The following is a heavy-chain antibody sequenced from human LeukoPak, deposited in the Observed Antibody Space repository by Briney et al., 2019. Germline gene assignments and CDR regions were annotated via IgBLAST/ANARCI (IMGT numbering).Heavy chain of an antibody. V-gene: IGHV3-21*01. CDR3: ARAGLRFLEWPYPPLDY. J-gene: IGHJ4*02. D-gene: IGHD3-3*01. CDR1: GFTFSSYS. Sequence: GGSLRLSCAASGFTFSSYSMNWVRQAPGKGLEWVSSISSSSSYIYYADSVKGRFTISRDNAKNSLYLQMNSLRAEDTAVYYCARAGLRFLEWPYPPLDYWGQGTLVTVSS. CDR2: ISSSSSYI.